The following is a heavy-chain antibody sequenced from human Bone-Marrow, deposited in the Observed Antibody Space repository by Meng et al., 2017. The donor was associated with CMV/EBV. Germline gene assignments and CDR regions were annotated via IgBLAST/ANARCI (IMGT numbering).Heavy chain of an antibody. J-gene: IGHJ4*02. Sequence: GESLKISCAASGFTVSSNYMSWVRQAPGKGLEWVSVIYSGGSTYYADSVKGRFTISRDNSKNTLYLQMNSLRAEDTAVYYCARDGLGHYGGNSGFDYWGQGTLVTGSS. D-gene: IGHD4-23*01. V-gene: IGHV3-66*02. CDR2: IYSGGST. CDR3: ARDGLGHYGGNSGFDY. CDR1: GFTVSSNY.